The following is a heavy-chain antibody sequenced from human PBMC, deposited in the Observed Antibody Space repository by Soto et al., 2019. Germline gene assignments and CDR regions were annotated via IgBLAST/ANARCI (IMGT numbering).Heavy chain of an antibody. CDR3: AKVRVKDYYYYAMDV. CDR1: GLTFSSYG. D-gene: IGHD4-4*01. CDR2: ISSDGTSR. Sequence: PGGSLRLSCAVSGLTFSSYGMHWVRQAPGKGLEWVAVISSDGTSRFYADSVKGRFTISRDNSKNTLYLQMNSLRAEDTAMYYCAKVRVKDYYYYAMDVWGQGTTVTVSS. V-gene: IGHV3-30*18. J-gene: IGHJ6*02.